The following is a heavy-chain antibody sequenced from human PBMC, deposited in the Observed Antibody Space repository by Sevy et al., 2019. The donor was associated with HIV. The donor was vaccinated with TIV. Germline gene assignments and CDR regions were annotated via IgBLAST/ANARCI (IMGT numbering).Heavy chain of an antibody. CDR2: ISYRGET. Sequence: SETLSLTCSVSGDSIRSTYYWGWIRQSPEKGLEWIGTISYRGETYYNPSLKSRVFISVDTSKSQFSLMMNSMTAADTAIYYCTRVVYCGGDCYPLDNWGRGTLVTVSS. CDR1: GDSIRSTYY. CDR3: TRVVYCGGDCYPLDN. D-gene: IGHD2-21*02. J-gene: IGHJ4*02. V-gene: IGHV4-38-2*02.